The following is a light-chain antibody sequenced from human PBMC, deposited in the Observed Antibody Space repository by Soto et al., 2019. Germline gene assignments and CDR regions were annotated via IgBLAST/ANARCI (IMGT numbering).Light chain of an antibody. J-gene: IGLJ1*01. CDR3: WSYAGSFTYL. Sequence: QSALTQPASVSGSPGQSITISCTGSSSVVGSYTLVSWYQQHPGKVPKLMIYEVSKRPSGVSVRFSGSRSGNTASLTISGLQAEDEADYFCWSYAGSFTYLFGTGTKVTVL. CDR1: SSVVGSYTL. V-gene: IGLV2-23*02. CDR2: EVS.